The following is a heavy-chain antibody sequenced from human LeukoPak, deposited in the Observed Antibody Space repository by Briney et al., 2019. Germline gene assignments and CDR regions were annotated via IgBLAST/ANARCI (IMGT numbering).Heavy chain of an antibody. CDR3: VKALSEYSSSWYNWFDP. CDR1: GFTFSSYA. CDR2: ISSNGGST. D-gene: IGHD6-13*01. V-gene: IGHV3-64D*09. J-gene: IGHJ5*02. Sequence: GGSLRLSCSASGFTFSSYAMHWVRQAPGKGLEYVSAISSNGGSTYYADSVKGRFTISRDNSKNTLYLQMSSLRAEDTAVYYCVKALSEYSSSWYNWFDPWGQGTLVTVSS.